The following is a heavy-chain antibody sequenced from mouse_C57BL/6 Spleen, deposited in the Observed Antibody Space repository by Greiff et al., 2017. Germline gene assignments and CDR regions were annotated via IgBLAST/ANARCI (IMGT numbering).Heavy chain of an antibody. CDR1: GYTFTGYW. J-gene: IGHJ4*01. D-gene: IGHD1-1*01. CDR3: ARGSSMDY. Sequence: QVQLQQSGAELMKPGASVKLSCKATGYTFTGYWMHWVKQRPGQGLEWIGEIDPSDSYTNYNQKFKGKSTLTVDKSSSTAYMQLSSLTSEDSAVYYCARGSSMDYWGQGTSVTVSS. V-gene: IGHV1-69*01. CDR2: IDPSDSYT.